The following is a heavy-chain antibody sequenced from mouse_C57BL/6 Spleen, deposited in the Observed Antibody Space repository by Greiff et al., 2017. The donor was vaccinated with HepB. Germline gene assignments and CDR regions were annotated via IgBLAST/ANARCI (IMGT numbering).Heavy chain of an antibody. CDR3: ARMRGNYDYDVWFAY. Sequence: VQLQQSGAELVKPGASVKISCKASGYAFSSYWMNWVQQRPGKGLEWIGQIYPGDGDTNYNGKFKGKATLTADKSSSTAYMQLSSLTSEDSAVYFCARMRGNYDYDVWFAYWGQGTLVTVSA. CDR1: GYAFSSYW. J-gene: IGHJ3*01. CDR2: IYPGDGDT. V-gene: IGHV1-80*01. D-gene: IGHD2-4*01.